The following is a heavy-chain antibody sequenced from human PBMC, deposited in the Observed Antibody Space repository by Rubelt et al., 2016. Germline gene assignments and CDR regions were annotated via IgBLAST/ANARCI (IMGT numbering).Heavy chain of an antibody. J-gene: IGHJ4*02. CDR1: GGSFSGYY. V-gene: IGHV4-34*01. Sequence: QVQLQQWGAGLLKPSETLSLTCAVYGGSFSGYYWSWIRQPPGKGLEWIGEINHSGSTNYNPSLKSRVTITVDKTKNQISRKVTSVTAADTAVYYCARFASGKASHFDFWGQGTLVTVSS. CDR3: ARFASGKASHFDF. D-gene: IGHD3-10*01. CDR2: INHSGST.